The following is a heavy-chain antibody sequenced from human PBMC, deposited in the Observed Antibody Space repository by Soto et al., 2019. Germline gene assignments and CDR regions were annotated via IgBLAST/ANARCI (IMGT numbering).Heavy chain of an antibody. V-gene: IGHV4-61*01. Sequence: SETLALTCTVSGGSVSSGSYYWSWIRQPPGKGLEWIGYIYYSGSTNYNPSLKSRVTISVDTSKNQFSLKLSSVTAADTAVYYCARGYLLWFGELPTEYYFDYWGQGTLVTVSS. CDR2: IYYSGST. CDR1: GGSVSSGSYY. CDR3: ARGYLLWFGELPTEYYFDY. J-gene: IGHJ4*02. D-gene: IGHD3-10*01.